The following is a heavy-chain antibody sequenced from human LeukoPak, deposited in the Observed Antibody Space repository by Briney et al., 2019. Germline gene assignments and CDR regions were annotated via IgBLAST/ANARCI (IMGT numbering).Heavy chain of an antibody. CDR3: ARESGYSYGLAGFFDY. J-gene: IGHJ4*02. V-gene: IGHV3-53*01. Sequence: GGSLRLSCAASGFTVSSNYMSWVRQAPGRGLEWVSVIYSGGSTYYADSVKGRFTISRDNSKNTLYLQMNSLRAEDTAVYYCARESGYSYGLAGFFDYWGQGTLVTVSS. CDR1: GFTVSSNY. D-gene: IGHD5-18*01. CDR2: IYSGGST.